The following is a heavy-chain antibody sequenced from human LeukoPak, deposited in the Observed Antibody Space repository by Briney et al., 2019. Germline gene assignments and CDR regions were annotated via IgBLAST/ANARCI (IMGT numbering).Heavy chain of an antibody. CDR1: DFNFITYA. CDR2: ISCGGDVT. Sequence: GSLRLSCAASDFNFITYAMSWVRQAPGKGLEWVSIISCGGDVTHYADSVKGRFTISRDNSKNTLYLQMNSLRVEDTAVYYCARVSSMLRGPLVIYYFDFWGQGTLVTVSS. J-gene: IGHJ4*02. V-gene: IGHV3-23*01. D-gene: IGHD3-10*01. CDR3: ARVSSMLRGPLVIYYFDF.